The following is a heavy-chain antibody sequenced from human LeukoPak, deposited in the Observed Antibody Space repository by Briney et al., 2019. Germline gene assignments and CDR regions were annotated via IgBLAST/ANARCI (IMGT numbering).Heavy chain of an antibody. D-gene: IGHD3-10*01. V-gene: IGHV4-59*08. J-gene: IGHJ4*02. CDR3: ARHQRDYYGSGTYYTGIDY. CDR2: ISYSGST. Sequence: SETLSLTCTVSGGSISSYYWSWIRQPPGKGLEWIGYISYSGSTDYNPSLKSRVTMSVDTSKDQFPLKLSSVTAADTAVYYCARHQRDYYGSGTYYTGIDYWGQGTLVTVSS. CDR1: GGSISSYY.